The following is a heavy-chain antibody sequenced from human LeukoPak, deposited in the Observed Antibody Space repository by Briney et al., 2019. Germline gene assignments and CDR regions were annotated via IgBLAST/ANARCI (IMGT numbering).Heavy chain of an antibody. V-gene: IGHV3-23*01. Sequence: GGSLRLSCAASGFTFSSHAMSWVRQAPGKGLEWVSAISGSGGSTYYADSVKGRFTISRDNSKNTLYLQMNSLRAEDTAVYYCAKDLQVGDTYYFDYWGQGTLVTVSS. CDR1: GFTFSSHA. CDR2: ISGSGGST. J-gene: IGHJ4*02. CDR3: AKDLQVGDTYYFDY. D-gene: IGHD3-16*01.